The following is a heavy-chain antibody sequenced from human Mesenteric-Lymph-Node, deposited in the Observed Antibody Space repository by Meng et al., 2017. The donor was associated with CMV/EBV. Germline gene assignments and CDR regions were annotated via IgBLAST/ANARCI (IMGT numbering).Heavy chain of an antibody. V-gene: IGHV4-34*01. J-gene: IGHJ4*02. CDR2: INHSGST. Sequence: VYGGSFSGYYGSWIRQPPGKGLEWIGEINHSGSTNYTPSLKSRVTISVDTSKNQFSLKLSSVTAADTAVYYCARAPRGSSWDNYFDYWGQGTLVTVS. CDR1: GGSFSGYY. CDR3: ARAPRGSSWDNYFDY. D-gene: IGHD6-13*01.